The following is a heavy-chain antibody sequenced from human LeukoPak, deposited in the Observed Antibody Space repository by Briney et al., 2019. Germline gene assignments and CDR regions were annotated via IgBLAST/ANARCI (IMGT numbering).Heavy chain of an antibody. V-gene: IGHV3-33*06. CDR1: GFTFSHYG. CDR2: IWYDGGNK. Sequence: GRSLRLSCAAPGFTFSHYGMHWVRQAPGKGLEWEAVIWYDGGNKYFADSVKGRFTISRDNSKNTVYLQMSSLRVEDTAVYYCAKGTESGWYAYFDFWGQGTLVTVSS. D-gene: IGHD6-19*01. CDR3: AKGTESGWYAYFDF. J-gene: IGHJ4*02.